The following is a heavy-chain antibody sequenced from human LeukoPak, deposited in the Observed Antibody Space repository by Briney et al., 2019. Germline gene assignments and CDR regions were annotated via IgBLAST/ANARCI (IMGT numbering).Heavy chain of an antibody. V-gene: IGHV3-64D*06. CDR3: VRGAGY. Sequence: GGSLSLSCSVSGFTFSTYVMHWVRQAPGKGLEYVSAISSNGDNTYYADSVKGRFTISRDNSKNTLYLQMSSLRADDTAVYYCVRGAGYWGQGTLVTVSS. J-gene: IGHJ4*02. CDR2: ISSNGDNT. CDR1: GFTFSTYV.